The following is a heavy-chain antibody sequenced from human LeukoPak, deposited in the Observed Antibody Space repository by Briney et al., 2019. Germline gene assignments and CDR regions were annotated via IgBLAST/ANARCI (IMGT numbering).Heavy chain of an antibody. D-gene: IGHD3-16*01. CDR2: ISAYNGNT. CDR3: AREGGVSSDY. V-gene: IGHV1-18*01. CDR1: GGAFSSYA. Sequence: GASVKVSCKASGGAFSSYAINWVRQAPGQGLEWMGWISAYNGNTNYAQKLQGRVTMTTDTSTSTAYMELRSLRSDDTAVYYCAREGGVSSDYWGQGTLVTVSS. J-gene: IGHJ4*02.